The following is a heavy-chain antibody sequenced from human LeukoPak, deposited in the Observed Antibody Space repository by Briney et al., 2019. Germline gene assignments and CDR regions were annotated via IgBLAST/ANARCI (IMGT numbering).Heavy chain of an antibody. CDR1: GFTFSSYW. V-gene: IGHV3-74*01. Sequence: GGSLRLSCAASGFTFSSYWMHWVRQTPGMGLVWVSRINSDGSSTSYADSVKGRFTISRGNAKNTLYLQMNSLRAEDTAVYYCASLRTAMITLDYWGQGTLVTVSS. J-gene: IGHJ4*02. D-gene: IGHD5-18*01. CDR2: INSDGSST. CDR3: ASLRTAMITLDY.